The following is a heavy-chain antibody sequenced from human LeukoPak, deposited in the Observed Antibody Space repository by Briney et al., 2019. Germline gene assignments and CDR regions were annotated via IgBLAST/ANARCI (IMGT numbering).Heavy chain of an antibody. D-gene: IGHD6-13*01. CDR1: GFTFSSYA. Sequence: PGGSLRLSCAASGFTFSSYAMSWVRQAPGKGLEWVAFIRFDGSNKYYADSVKGRFTISRDNAKNSLYLQMDSLRAEDTAVYYCARVRWLSAAGTEGNFDYWGQGTLGTVSS. CDR2: IRFDGSNK. V-gene: IGHV3-30*02. CDR3: ARVRWLSAAGTEGNFDY. J-gene: IGHJ4*02.